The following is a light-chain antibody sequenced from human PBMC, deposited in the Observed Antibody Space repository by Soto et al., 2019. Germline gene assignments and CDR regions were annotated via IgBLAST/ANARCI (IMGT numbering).Light chain of an antibody. CDR2: GAS. CDR3: QQDLYRPRT. J-gene: IGKJ1*01. Sequence: EIVLTQSPATLPVSPGARATLSCRASQSVGSNLAWYQQKAGQAPRLLIYGASTRATGIPARFSGSGSGTEITLTSSILPSEHVAVYCRQQDLYRPRTFGQGTKVDIK. V-gene: IGKV3-15*01. CDR1: QSVGSN.